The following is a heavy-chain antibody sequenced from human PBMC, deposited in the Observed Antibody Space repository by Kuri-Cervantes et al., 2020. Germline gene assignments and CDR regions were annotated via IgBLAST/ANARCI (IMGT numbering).Heavy chain of an antibody. CDR2: TIPAFRTT. J-gene: IGHJ6*03. CDR1: GYTFTSYG. V-gene: IGHV1-69*05. D-gene: IGHD2-2*01. CDR3: ARGGSTPLRYMDV. Sequence: SVKVSCKASGYTFTSYGISWVRQAPGQGLEWMGGTIPAFRTTNYAQMFQDRVTITTDESTTTVYMQLSRLRSEDTAIYLCARGGSTPLRYMDVWGKGTTVTVSS.